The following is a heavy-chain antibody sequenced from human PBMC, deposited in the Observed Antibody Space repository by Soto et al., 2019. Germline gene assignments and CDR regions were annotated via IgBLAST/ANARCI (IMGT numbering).Heavy chain of an antibody. CDR2: ISGSGGST. Sequence: PGGSLRLSCATSGFIFRAYAMSWVRQAPGKGLEWVSAISGSGGSTYYADSVKGRFTISRDNSKNTLYLQLNSLRDEDTAVYHCAKVGDSMYYFFMDVWGKGTTVTVSS. CDR3: AKVGDSMYYFFMDV. CDR1: GFIFRAYA. J-gene: IGHJ6*03. D-gene: IGHD3-10*01. V-gene: IGHV3-23*01.